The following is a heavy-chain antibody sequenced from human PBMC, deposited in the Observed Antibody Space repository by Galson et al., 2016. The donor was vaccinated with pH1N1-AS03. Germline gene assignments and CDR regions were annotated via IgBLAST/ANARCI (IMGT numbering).Heavy chain of an antibody. Sequence: ETLSLTCSVSGDSMDSSSYHWGWIRQPPGKGLEWIGTVYYSGRTYYNPSLKRRVSMSVDTSKNLFSLKLRSVTAADTAVYYCAREDSSGYFLIDSWGQGTLVTVPS. CDR1: GDSMDSSSYH. V-gene: IGHV4-39*07. J-gene: IGHJ4*02. CDR3: AREDSSGYFLIDS. CDR2: VYYSGRT. D-gene: IGHD3-22*01.